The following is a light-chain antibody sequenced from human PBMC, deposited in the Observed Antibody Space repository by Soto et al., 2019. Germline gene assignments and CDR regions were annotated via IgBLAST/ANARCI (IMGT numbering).Light chain of an antibody. CDR1: QGISNW. CDR2: AAS. CDR3: QQYDSYSEA. Sequence: DIQMTQSPSSLSASVGDRVIITCRASQGISNWLAWYQQKPGRAPKLLIYAASSLQSGVSSRFSGSGSGTEFTLTISRLQPDDFATYYCQQYDSYSEAFGQGTKVDIK. J-gene: IGKJ1*01. V-gene: IGKV1-5*01.